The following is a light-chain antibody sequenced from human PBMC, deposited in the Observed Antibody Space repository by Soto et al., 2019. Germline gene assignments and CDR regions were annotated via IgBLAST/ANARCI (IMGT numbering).Light chain of an antibody. CDR1: QNINSW. J-gene: IGKJ1*01. Sequence: DIHMTQSPSTLSASVGDRVTITCRASQNINSWLAWYQQKPGKAPKLLIYEASSLEKGVPARFGGSGSGTEFTLTISSLQPEDFATYSCQQSYSMPRTFGQGTKVDIK. CDR2: EAS. CDR3: QQSYSMPRT. V-gene: IGKV1-5*03.